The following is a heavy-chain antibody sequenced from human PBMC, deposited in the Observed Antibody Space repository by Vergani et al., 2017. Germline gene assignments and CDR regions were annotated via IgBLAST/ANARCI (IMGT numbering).Heavy chain of an antibody. J-gene: IGHJ4*02. V-gene: IGHV5-51*03. CDR1: GFTFNSYG. CDR3: ARLPRGLRGMSLEY. Sequence: VQLVESGGGVVQPGGSLRLSCAASGFTFNSYGMHWVRQRPGKGLEWMGLIFPGDADTRYSPSFEGQVTISADTSTSTAYVQWPSLKASDTAVYFCARLPRGLRGMSLEYWGQGTLVTVSS. D-gene: IGHD3-10*01. CDR2: IFPGDADT.